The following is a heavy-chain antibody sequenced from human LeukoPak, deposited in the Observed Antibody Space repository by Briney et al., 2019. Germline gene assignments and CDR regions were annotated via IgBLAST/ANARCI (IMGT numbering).Heavy chain of an antibody. D-gene: IGHD3-10*01. V-gene: IGHV3-21*01. J-gene: IGHJ4*02. Sequence: AGGSLRLSCAASGFTFSSYSMNWVRQAPGKGLEWVSSISSSSSYIYYADSVKGRFTISGDNAKNSLYLQMNSLRAEDTAVYYCARGFDYYGSTYYFDYWGQGTLVTVSS. CDR3: ARGFDYYGSTYYFDY. CDR2: ISSSSSYI. CDR1: GFTFSSYS.